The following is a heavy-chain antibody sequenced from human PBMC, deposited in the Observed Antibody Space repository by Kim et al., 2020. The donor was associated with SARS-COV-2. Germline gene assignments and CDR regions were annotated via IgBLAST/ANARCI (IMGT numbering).Heavy chain of an antibody. Sequence: PKLQGRVTITRDTSATTVYMELSSLRSEDTAVYYCARNSDYGGSTDGMDVWGQGTTVTVSS. V-gene: IGHV1-3*01. D-gene: IGHD4-17*01. J-gene: IGHJ6*02. CDR3: ARNSDYGGSTDGMDV.